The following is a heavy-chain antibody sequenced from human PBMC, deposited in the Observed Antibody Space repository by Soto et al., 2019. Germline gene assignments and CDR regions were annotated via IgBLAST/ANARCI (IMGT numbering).Heavy chain of an antibody. J-gene: IGHJ5*01. CDR2: INHGGST. CDR1: GGSFSGYY. Sequence: PSETLSLTCAVYGGSFSGYYWSWIRQPPGKGLEWIGDINHGGSTNYNPSLKSRVTISVDTSKNQFSLKLTSVTAADTAVYYCARRRLYSSGYDSWGQGTLVTVSS. CDR3: ARRRLYSSGYDS. V-gene: IGHV4-34*01. D-gene: IGHD6-19*01.